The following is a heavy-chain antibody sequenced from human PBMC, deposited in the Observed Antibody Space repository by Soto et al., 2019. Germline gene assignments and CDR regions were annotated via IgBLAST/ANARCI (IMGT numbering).Heavy chain of an antibody. V-gene: IGHV1-24*01. Sequence: ASVKVSCKVSGYTLSELSMHWVRQAPGKGLEWMGGFDPEGDETIYARTFQGRVTMTEDTSTAYMELSSLRSEDTAVYYCATAYYYDNSGYYSWRFDFWGQGTMVTVYS. J-gene: IGHJ4*02. D-gene: IGHD3-22*01. CDR1: GYTLSELS. CDR2: FDPEGDET. CDR3: ATAYYYDNSGYYSWRFDF.